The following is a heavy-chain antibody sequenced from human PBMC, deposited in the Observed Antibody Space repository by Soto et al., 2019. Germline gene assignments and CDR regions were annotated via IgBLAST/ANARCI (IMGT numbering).Heavy chain of an antibody. CDR2: IKTKADGGTT. CDR1: GFTFSNAY. V-gene: IGHV3-15*07. D-gene: IGHD3-10*01. J-gene: IGHJ6*02. CDR3: SHAPGRRGYYGMDV. Sequence: GGSLRLSCAASGFTFSNAYMNWVRQAPGKGLEWVGRIKTKADGGTTDYAAPVKGRFIISRDDSKDILYVQMNSLQTDDTGVYYCSHAPGRRGYYGMDVWGQGTTVTVSS.